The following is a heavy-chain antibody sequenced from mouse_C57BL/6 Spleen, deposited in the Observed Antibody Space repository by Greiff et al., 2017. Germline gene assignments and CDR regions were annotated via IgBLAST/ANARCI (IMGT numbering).Heavy chain of an antibody. Sequence: EVQGVESGGGLVKPGGSLKLSCAASGFTFSSYAMSWVRQTPEKRLEWVATISDGGSYTYYPDNVKGRFTISRDNAKNNLYLQMSHLKSEDTAMYYCAREEDCGSSYGFAYWGQGTLVTVSA. D-gene: IGHD1-1*01. J-gene: IGHJ3*01. CDR3: AREEDCGSSYGFAY. V-gene: IGHV5-4*01. CDR1: GFTFSSYA. CDR2: ISDGGSYT.